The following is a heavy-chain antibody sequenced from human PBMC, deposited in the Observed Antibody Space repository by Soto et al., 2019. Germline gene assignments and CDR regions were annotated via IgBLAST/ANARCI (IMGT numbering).Heavy chain of an antibody. CDR1: GFTFSSYG. J-gene: IGHJ6*02. D-gene: IGHD3-22*01. CDR2: ISYDGSNK. CDR3: AKDRGKGSTMIVVDPHYYGMDV. V-gene: IGHV3-30*18. Sequence: QVQLVESGGGVVQPGRSLRLSCAASGFTFSSYGMHWVRQAPGKGLEWVAVISYDGSNKYYADSVKGRFTISRDNSKNTLYLQMNSLSAEDTAVYYCAKDRGKGSTMIVVDPHYYGMDVWGQGTTVTVSS.